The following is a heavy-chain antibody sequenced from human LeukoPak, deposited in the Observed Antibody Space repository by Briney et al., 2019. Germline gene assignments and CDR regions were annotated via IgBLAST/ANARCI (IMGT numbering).Heavy chain of an antibody. CDR3: ARAFIYYDSGFDY. CDR1: GFTFSSYG. J-gene: IGHJ4*02. Sequence: GGSLRLSCAASGFTFSSYGMHWVRQAPGKGLEWVAVISYDGSNKYYADSVKGRFTISRDNAKNSLYLQMNSLRAEDTAVYYCARAFIYYDSGFDYWGQGTLVTVSS. D-gene: IGHD3-22*01. V-gene: IGHV3-30*03. CDR2: ISYDGSNK.